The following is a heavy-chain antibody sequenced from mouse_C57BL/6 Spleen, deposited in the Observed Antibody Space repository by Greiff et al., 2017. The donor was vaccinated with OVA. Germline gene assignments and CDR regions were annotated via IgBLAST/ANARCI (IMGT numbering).Heavy chain of an antibody. V-gene: IGHV1-82*01. CDR1: GYAFSSSW. Sequence: VQLQESGPELVKPGASVKISCKASGYAFSSSWMNWVKQRPGKGLEWIGRIYPGDGDTNYNGKFKGKATLTADKSSSTAYMQLSSLTSEDSAVYFCARNYNFDYWGQGTSLTVSS. J-gene: IGHJ2*02. CDR2: IYPGDGDT. D-gene: IGHD2-12*01. CDR3: ARNYNFDY.